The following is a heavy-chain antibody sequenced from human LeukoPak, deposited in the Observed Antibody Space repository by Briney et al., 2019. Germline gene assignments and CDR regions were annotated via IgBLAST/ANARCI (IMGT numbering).Heavy chain of an antibody. CDR3: ARGHTPYWSGYRGYYFDY. Sequence: PSETLSLTCTVSGGSISSYYWSWIRQPPGKGLEWIGYIYYSGSTNYNPSLKSRVTISVDTSKNQFSLKLSSVTAADTAVYYCARGHTPYWSGYRGYYFDYWGQGTLVTVSS. D-gene: IGHD3-3*01. V-gene: IGHV4-59*01. CDR1: GGSISSYY. CDR2: IYYSGST. J-gene: IGHJ4*02.